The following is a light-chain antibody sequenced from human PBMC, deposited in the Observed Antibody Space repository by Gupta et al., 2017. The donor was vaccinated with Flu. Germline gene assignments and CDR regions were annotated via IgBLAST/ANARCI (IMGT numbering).Light chain of an antibody. CDR2: RNH. Sequence: VLPQPPSSFWPPAQRVPTSCSSSSFNIGSNYFNWYQQLPGTAPQLLIYRNHQRPSGVPARFSASKSGTSASLAISGLRSDDEADDHCAAWDDRLSGWVFGGGTKLTVL. CDR3: AAWDDRLSGWV. J-gene: IGLJ3*02. CDR1: SFNIGSNY. V-gene: IGLV1-47*01.